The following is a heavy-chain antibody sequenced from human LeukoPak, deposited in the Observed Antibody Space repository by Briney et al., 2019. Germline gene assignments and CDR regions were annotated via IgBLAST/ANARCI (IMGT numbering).Heavy chain of an antibody. CDR3: ARGESDFWSGYRPIDPRQSIYYYGMDV. J-gene: IGHJ6*02. CDR1: GGTFSSHA. D-gene: IGHD3-3*01. V-gene: IGHV1-69*13. Sequence: SVKVSCKASGGTFSSHAISWVRQAPGEGLEWMGGIIPIFGTANYAQKFQGRVTITADESTSTAYMELSSLRSEDTAVYYCARGESDFWSGYRPIDPRQSIYYYGMDVWGQGTTVTVSS. CDR2: IIPIFGTA.